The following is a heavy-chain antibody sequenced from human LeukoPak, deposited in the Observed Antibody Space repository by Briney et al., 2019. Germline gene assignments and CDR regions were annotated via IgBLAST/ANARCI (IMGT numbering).Heavy chain of an antibody. CDR3: ARHRGSTVVTPSWFDP. Sequence: SETLSLTCTVSGYSISSGYYWGWIRQPPGKGREWIGSIYHSGSTYYNPSLKSRVTISVDTSKNQFSLKLSSVTAADTAVYYCARHRGSTVVTPSWFDPWGQGTLVTVSS. CDR1: GYSISSGYY. J-gene: IGHJ5*02. V-gene: IGHV4-38-2*02. CDR2: IYHSGST. D-gene: IGHD4-23*01.